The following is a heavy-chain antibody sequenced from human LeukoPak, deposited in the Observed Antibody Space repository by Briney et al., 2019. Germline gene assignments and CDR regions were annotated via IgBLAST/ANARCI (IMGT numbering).Heavy chain of an antibody. V-gene: IGHV4-30-2*01. CDR1: GGSISSGGYS. D-gene: IGHD5-24*01. Sequence: SQTLSLTCAVSGGSISSGGYSWSWIRQPPGKGLEWIGYIYHSGSTYYNPSLKSRVTISVDRSKNQFSLKLSSVTAADTAVYYCARGGDGYNFRLISYYYGMDVWGQGTTVTVSS. CDR2: IYHSGST. J-gene: IGHJ6*02. CDR3: ARGGDGYNFRLISYYYGMDV.